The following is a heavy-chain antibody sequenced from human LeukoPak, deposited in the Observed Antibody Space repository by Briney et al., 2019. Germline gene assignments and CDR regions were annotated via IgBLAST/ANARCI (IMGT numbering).Heavy chain of an antibody. CDR3: AKSIEYCGADCYGYFDL. V-gene: IGHV1-2*06. D-gene: IGHD2-21*02. Sequence: GASMKVSCKPSGYTFTGYYMHWVRQAPGQGLEWMGRINPNSGATNYAQKFQGRVTMTRDTSISTAYMELTTLRSDDTAVYYCAKSIEYCGADCYGYFDLWGRGTLVTVSS. J-gene: IGHJ2*01. CDR1: GYTFTGYY. CDR2: INPNSGAT.